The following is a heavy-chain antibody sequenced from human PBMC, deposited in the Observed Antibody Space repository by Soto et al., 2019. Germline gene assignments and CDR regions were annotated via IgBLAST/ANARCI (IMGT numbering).Heavy chain of an antibody. CDR3: ARESEALGLPLDY. CDR2: ISGSGGNT. J-gene: IGHJ4*02. CDR1: GFTFSNYA. Sequence: PGGSLRLSCAASGFTFSNYAMTWVRQAPGKGLEWVSAISGSGGNTYYADSVKGRFTISRDNSKNTLYLQMNSLTAEDTAVYYCARESEALGLPLDYWGQGTLVTVSS. D-gene: IGHD3-16*01. V-gene: IGHV3-23*01.